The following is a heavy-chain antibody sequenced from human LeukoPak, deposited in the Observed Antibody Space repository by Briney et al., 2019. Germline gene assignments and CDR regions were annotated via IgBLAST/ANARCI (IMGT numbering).Heavy chain of an antibody. CDR1: GFTFSSYA. Sequence: GGALRLSLAASGFTFSSYAMHWVRQAPGKGLEWVAVISYDGSNKYYADSVKGRFTISRDNAQNTLYLQMDSLRAEDTAVYYCARDRGSGSGSYYTHWGQGTLVTVSS. V-gene: IGHV3-30*04. CDR2: ISYDGSNK. J-gene: IGHJ4*02. CDR3: ARDRGSGSGSYYTH. D-gene: IGHD3-10*01.